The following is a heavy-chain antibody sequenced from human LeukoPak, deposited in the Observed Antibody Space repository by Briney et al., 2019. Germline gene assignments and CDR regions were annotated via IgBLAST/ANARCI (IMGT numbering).Heavy chain of an antibody. Sequence: GGSLRLSCAASGFTFSSYWMSWVRQAPGKGLEWVANIKQDGSEKYYVDSVKGRFTISRDNAKNSLYLQMNSLRAEGTAVYYCAREAVALRYYFDYWGQGTLVTVSS. D-gene: IGHD6-19*01. CDR1: GFTFSSYW. CDR3: AREAVALRYYFDY. CDR2: IKQDGSEK. V-gene: IGHV3-7*01. J-gene: IGHJ4*02.